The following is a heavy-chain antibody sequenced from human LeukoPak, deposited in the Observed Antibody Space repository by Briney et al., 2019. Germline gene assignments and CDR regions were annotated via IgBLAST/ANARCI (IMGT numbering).Heavy chain of an antibody. J-gene: IGHJ4*02. CDR2: MDPNSGGT. D-gene: IGHD5-12*01. Sequence: SVKVSRSASGSTFTGYSFPWVGLPPGPGGEGMGWMDPNSGGTNYAQKFQGRVTMTRDTSISTAYMELSRLRSDDTAVYYCARDWVYSGYDQARYDYWGQGTLVTVSS. V-gene: IGHV1-2*02. CDR3: ARDWVYSGYDQARYDY. CDR1: GSTFTGYS.